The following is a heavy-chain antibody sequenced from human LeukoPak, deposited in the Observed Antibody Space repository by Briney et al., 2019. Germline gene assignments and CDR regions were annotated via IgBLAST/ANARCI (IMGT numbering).Heavy chain of an antibody. J-gene: IGHJ3*02. CDR3: GRDPNGDYIGAFDM. D-gene: IGHD4-17*01. CDR1: GFTFSAYA. Sequence: GGSLRLSCTASGFTFSAYAMMRVRQAPGKGPEWVSAIRGGGGSEFYADPVKGRFIISRDNSKNTLFLQMNNLRPEDTAVYYCGRDPNGDYIGAFDMWGPGTMVTVSS. V-gene: IGHV3-23*01. CDR2: IRGGGGSE.